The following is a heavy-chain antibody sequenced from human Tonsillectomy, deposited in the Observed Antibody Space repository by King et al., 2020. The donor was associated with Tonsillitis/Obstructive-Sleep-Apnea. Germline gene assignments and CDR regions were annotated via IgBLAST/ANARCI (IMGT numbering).Heavy chain of an antibody. CDR1: GGSISSYY. CDR2: IDYSGST. Sequence: VQLQESGPGLVKPSETLSLTCNASGGSISSYYWSWIRQPQGKGLEWIGYIDYSGSTTYNPSLKSRVPIAVDTSKNQFSLKLSTVTSADTAVYYCARGSRDGGAAINFDYWGQGTLVTVSS. V-gene: IGHV4-59*01. CDR3: ARGSRDGGAAINFDY. D-gene: IGHD4-23*01. J-gene: IGHJ4*02.